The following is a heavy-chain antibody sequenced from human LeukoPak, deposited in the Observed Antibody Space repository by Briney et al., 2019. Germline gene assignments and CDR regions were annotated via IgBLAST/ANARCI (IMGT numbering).Heavy chain of an antibody. J-gene: IGHJ5*02. V-gene: IGHV1-2*02. CDR1: GYTFTGYY. Sequence: ASVKVSCKASGYTFTGYYMHWVRQAPGQGLEWMGWINPNSGGTNYAQKFQGRVTMTRDTSISTAYMELSRLRSDDTAVYYCARAARIAVAGTSWFDPWGQGTLVTVSS. CDR2: INPNSGGT. D-gene: IGHD6-13*01. CDR3: ARAARIAVAGTSWFDP.